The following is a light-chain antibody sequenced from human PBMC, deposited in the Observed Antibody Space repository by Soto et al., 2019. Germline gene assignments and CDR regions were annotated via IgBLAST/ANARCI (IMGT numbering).Light chain of an antibody. J-gene: IGKJ1*01. CDR3: QQRSNWPPWT. Sequence: EIVLTQSPATLSLSPGERATLSCRASQSIGSYLAWYQQKPGQAPRLLIYDASNRATGIPARFSGSGSGTDFTLTITSLESEDFAVYYCQQRSNWPPWTFGQGTKVEIK. V-gene: IGKV3-11*01. CDR1: QSIGSY. CDR2: DAS.